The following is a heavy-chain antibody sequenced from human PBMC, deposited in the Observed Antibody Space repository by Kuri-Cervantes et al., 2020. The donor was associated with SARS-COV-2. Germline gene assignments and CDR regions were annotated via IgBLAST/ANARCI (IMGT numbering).Heavy chain of an antibody. Sequence: VSGXXXSXSXCYERWIRQPPGKGLKWIGTISHIGINNFNPALKVRVPISVDTSKTEFSLKLSSVTAADTAVYYCARGQGVFGEGGGGYYYYYGMDVWGQGTTVTASS. V-gene: IGHV4-39*07. CDR2: ISHIGIN. D-gene: IGHD3-10*02. CDR3: ARGQGVFGEGGGGYYYYYGMDV. CDR1: GXXXSXSXCY. J-gene: IGHJ6*02.